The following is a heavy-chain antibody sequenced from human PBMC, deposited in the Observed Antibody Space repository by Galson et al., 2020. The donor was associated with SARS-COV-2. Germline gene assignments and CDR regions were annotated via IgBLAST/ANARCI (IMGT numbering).Heavy chain of an antibody. Sequence: GGSLRLSCAASGFTFSSYAMHWVRQAPGKGLEYVSAISSNGGSTYYANSVKGRFTISRDNSKNTLYLQMGSLRAEDMAVYYCARGSVYYDFWSGYGFDIWGQGTMVTVSS. CDR3: ARGSVYYDFWSGYGFDI. V-gene: IGHV3-64*01. J-gene: IGHJ3*02. CDR1: GFTFSSYA. CDR2: ISSNGGST. D-gene: IGHD3-3*01.